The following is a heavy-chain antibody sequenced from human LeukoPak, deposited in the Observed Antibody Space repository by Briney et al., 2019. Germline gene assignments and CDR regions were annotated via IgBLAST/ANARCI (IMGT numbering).Heavy chain of an antibody. CDR3: ASITMIVVDKGDDY. CDR2: ISYDGSNK. Sequence: GGSLRLSRAASGFTFSSYAMHWVRQAPGKGLEWVAVISYDGSNKYYADSVKGRFTISRDKSKNTLYLQMNSLRAEDTAVYYCASITMIVVDKGDDYWGQGTLVTVSS. J-gene: IGHJ4*02. CDR1: GFTFSSYA. D-gene: IGHD3-22*01. V-gene: IGHV3-30*04.